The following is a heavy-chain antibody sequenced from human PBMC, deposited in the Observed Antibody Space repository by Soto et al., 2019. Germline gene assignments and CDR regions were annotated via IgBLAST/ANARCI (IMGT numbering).Heavy chain of an antibody. D-gene: IGHD3-10*01. CDR1: GFTISSYW. J-gene: IGHJ4*02. V-gene: IGHV3-74*01. Sequence: EVYLVESGGGLVQPGGSLRLSCAASGFTISSYWMHWVRQAPGKGPVWVSGIKSDGRGTNYADSVKGRFSISRDNAKNTVFLQMNSLRVEDTAVYCCTRGRDFYGSGIVDYWGQGILVTVAS. CDR3: TRGRDFYGSGIVDY. CDR2: IKSDGRGT.